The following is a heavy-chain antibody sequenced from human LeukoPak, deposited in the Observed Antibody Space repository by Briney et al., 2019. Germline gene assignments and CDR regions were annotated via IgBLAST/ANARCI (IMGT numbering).Heavy chain of an antibody. V-gene: IGHV3-74*01. Sequence: GGSLRLSCAAFGFTFSSYWMHWVRQAPGKGLVWVARIDNDGSRTYYADSVKGRFTISRDNAKNTLYLQMNSLRVEDTAVYYCGASYDTSGYYFPFDHGGQGTQVTVSS. D-gene: IGHD3-22*01. CDR2: IDNDGSRT. CDR3: GASYDTSGYYFPFDH. CDR1: GFTFSSYW. J-gene: IGHJ4*02.